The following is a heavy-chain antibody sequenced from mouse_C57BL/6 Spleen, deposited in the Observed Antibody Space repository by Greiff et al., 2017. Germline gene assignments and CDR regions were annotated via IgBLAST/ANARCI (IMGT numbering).Heavy chain of an antibody. D-gene: IGHD1-1*02. CDR2: IWGGGST. CDR1: GFSLTSYG. J-gene: IGHJ3*01. V-gene: IGHV2-9*01. Sequence: VQGVESGPGLVAPSQSLSISCTASGFSLTSYGVDWVRQTPGKGLEWLGVIWGGGSTTYNSAPMSRLSISKDNSKSQVFLKMNSLQTDDTAMYYCAKHGLGTPFAYWGQGTLVTVSA. CDR3: AKHGLGTPFAY.